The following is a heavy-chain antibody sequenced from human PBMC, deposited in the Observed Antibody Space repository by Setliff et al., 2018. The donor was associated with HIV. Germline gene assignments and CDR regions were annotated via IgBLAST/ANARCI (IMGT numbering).Heavy chain of an antibody. CDR2: INHSGST. V-gene: IGHV4-34*01. Sequence: KTSETLSLTCGVYGGSLSDYYWNWIRQPPGKGLEWIAEINHSGSTNYNPSLKSRATISVDTSQNQLSLKLSSVTAADTAMYYCARYDGYKVSFDYWGPGTLVTVSS. CDR1: GGSLSDYY. D-gene: IGHD5-18*01. CDR3: ARYDGYKVSFDY. J-gene: IGHJ4*02.